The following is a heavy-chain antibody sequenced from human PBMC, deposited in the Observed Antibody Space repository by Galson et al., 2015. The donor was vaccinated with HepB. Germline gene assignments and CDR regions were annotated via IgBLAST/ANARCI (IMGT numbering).Heavy chain of an antibody. J-gene: IGHJ4*02. CDR3: ATVSPRATWNDEDS. Sequence: SVKVSCKASGNTFTNYFIHWVRQAPGQGLEWMGIINPSGGSTSYARKFQGRLTMTRDTSTTTVYMELSSLRSEDTAVYYCATVSPRATWNDEDSWGQGTLVTVSS. V-gene: IGHV1-46*01. CDR2: INPSGGST. CDR1: GNTFTNYF. D-gene: IGHD1-1*01.